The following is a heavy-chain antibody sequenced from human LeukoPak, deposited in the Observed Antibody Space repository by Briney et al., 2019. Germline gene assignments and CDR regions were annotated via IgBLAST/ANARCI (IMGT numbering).Heavy chain of an antibody. D-gene: IGHD1-26*01. J-gene: IGHJ5*02. CDR2: IYASGST. CDR1: GGSISSGSYY. V-gene: IGHV4-61*02. CDR3: ARDPRGIVGANHNWFDP. Sequence: PSETLSLTXTVSGGSISSGSYYWSWIRQPAGKGLEWIGRIYASGSTNYNPSLKSRVTMSVDTSKSQFSLKLISATAADTAVYYCARDPRGIVGANHNWFDPWGQGTLVTVSS.